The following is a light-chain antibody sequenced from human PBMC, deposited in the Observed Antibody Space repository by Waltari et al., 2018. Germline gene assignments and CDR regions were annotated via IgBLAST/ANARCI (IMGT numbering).Light chain of an antibody. CDR2: AGR. V-gene: IGLV2-23*01. Sequence: QSALTQPASVSGSPGQSITISCTGTSSDVGRYNLVSWYQQHPGKAPTLMIYAGRKRPSGVSNRFSGSKSGNTASLTISGLQAEDEADYYCCSYAGSSTWVFGGGTKLTVL. CDR3: CSYAGSSTWV. J-gene: IGLJ3*02. CDR1: SSDVGRYNL.